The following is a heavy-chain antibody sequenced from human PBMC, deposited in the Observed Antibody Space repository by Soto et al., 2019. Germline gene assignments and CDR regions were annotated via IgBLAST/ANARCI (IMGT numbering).Heavy chain of an antibody. J-gene: IGHJ4*02. CDR2: IDPSDSYT. D-gene: IGHD3-22*01. V-gene: IGHV5-10-1*01. CDR3: ARREYYYDSSGYYRH. CDR1: GYSFSSYW. Sequence: PGESLKISCKGSGYSFSSYWISWGRQMPRKGLEWMGRIDPSDSYTNYSPSFQGHVTISADKSISTAYLQWSSLKASDTAMYYCARREYYYDSSGYYRHWGQGTLVTVSS.